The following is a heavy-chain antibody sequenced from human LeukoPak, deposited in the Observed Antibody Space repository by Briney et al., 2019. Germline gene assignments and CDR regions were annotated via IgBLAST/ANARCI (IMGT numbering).Heavy chain of an antibody. D-gene: IGHD3-22*01. CDR3: ASCEPSYYYDSSGYYRRYYYYYMDV. CDR1: GYTFTGYY. CDR2: INPNSGGT. V-gene: IGHV1-2*02. Sequence: ASVKVSCKASGYTFTGYYMHWVRQAPGQGLEWMGWINPNSGGTNYAQKFQGRVTMTRDTSISTAYMELSRLRSDDTAVYYCASCEPSYYYDSSGYYRRYYYYYMDVWGKGTTVTISS. J-gene: IGHJ6*03.